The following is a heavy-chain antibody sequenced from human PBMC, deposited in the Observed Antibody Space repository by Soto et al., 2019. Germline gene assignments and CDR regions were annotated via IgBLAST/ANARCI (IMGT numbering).Heavy chain of an antibody. CDR3: ARDLWVEPELYYYGMDV. J-gene: IGHJ6*02. CDR1: GDSISSADYY. V-gene: IGHV4-30-4*01. Sequence: SETLSLTCTVSGDSISSADYYWSWIRQTPGKGLEWIGHIFYSGTTYYNPSLKSRLTISVDTSKNHFSLRLTSVTAADTAVHYCARDLWVEPELYYYGMDVWGQGTTVTVSS. CDR2: IFYSGTT. D-gene: IGHD1-1*01.